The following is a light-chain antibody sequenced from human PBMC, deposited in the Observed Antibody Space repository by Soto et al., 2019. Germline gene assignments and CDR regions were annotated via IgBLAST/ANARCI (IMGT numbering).Light chain of an antibody. CDR2: GAT. Sequence: EIVMTQSPGTLSVSPGEGATLYCRASESISVNLAWYQQKPGQAPKLLIFGATSRATGVPARFSGSGSVTDFSLTISSPQSEDFAVYYCQQYNNWPSTFGQGTKVDIK. V-gene: IGKV3-15*01. J-gene: IGKJ2*01. CDR3: QQYNNWPST. CDR1: ESISVN.